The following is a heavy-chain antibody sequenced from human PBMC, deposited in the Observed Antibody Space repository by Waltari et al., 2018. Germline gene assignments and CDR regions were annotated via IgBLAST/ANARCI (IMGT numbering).Heavy chain of an antibody. CDR2: IYHSGST. CDR3: ARAGTYSGYD. V-gene: IGHV4-31*03. Sequence: QVQLQESGPGLVKPSQTLSLTCTVSGGSISRGGYYWSWIRQHPGKGLEWIGYIYHSGSTYYNPSLKSRVTISVDRSKNQFSLKLSSVTAADTAVDYCARAGTYSGYDWGQGTLVTVSS. J-gene: IGHJ4*02. CDR1: GGSISRGGYY. D-gene: IGHD5-12*01.